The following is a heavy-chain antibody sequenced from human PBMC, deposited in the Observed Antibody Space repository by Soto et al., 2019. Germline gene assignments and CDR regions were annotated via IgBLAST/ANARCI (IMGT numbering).Heavy chain of an antibody. D-gene: IGHD3-9*01. J-gene: IGHJ4*02. CDR3: AHFDWFIDY. CDR2: ISGSGAST. CDR1: GFTFSSYA. Sequence: PGGSLRLSCAASGFTFSSYAMSWVRQAPGKGLEWVSAISGSGASTYYADSVKGRFTISRDNSKNTLYLQMNSLRAEVTAVYYCAHFDWFIDYWGQGTLVTVSS. V-gene: IGHV3-23*01.